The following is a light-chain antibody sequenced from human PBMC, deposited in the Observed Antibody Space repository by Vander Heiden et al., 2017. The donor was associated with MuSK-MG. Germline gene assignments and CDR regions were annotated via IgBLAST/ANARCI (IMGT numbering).Light chain of an antibody. V-gene: IGKV1-5*03. CDR1: QSISSW. Sequence: DIQMTLSPSTLSASVGHRVTITCRASQSISSWLAWYQQKPGKAPKLLIYKASSLESGVPSRFSGSGSGTEFTLTISSLQPDDFATYYCQQYNSSPYTFGQGTKLEIK. CDR3: QQYNSSPYT. CDR2: KAS. J-gene: IGKJ2*01.